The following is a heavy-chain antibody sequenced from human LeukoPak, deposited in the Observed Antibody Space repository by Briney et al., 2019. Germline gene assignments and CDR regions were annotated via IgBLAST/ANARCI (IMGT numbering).Heavy chain of an antibody. J-gene: IGHJ4*02. CDR2: IISTYGAS. CDR3: ARDRTGYGNYYFDF. Sequence: SVKVSCKASVYTVPKYAIGWVRQAPGQRLEWIGGIISTYGASNSAQKFQGRVTLTTDESANTAYMELRSLRSQDTAVYYCARDRTGYGNYYFDFWGQGTPVTVSS. CDR1: VYTVPKYA. D-gene: IGHD5-18*01. V-gene: IGHV1-69*05.